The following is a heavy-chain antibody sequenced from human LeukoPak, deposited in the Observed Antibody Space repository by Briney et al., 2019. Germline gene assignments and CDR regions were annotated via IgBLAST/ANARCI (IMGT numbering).Heavy chain of an antibody. D-gene: IGHD3-3*01. Sequence: SETLSLTCTVSGGSISSYYWSWIRQHPGKGLEWIGYIYYSGSTYYNPSLKSRVTISVDTSKNQFSLKLSSVTAADTAVYYCARARSPTYYDFWSGSVYYYGMDVWGQGTTVTVSS. V-gene: IGHV4-59*06. J-gene: IGHJ6*02. CDR1: GGSISSYY. CDR3: ARARSPTYYDFWSGSVYYYGMDV. CDR2: IYYSGST.